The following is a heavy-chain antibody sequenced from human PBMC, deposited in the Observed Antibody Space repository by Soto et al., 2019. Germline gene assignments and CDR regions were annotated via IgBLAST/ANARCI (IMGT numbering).Heavy chain of an antibody. CDR2: INSEGSI. CDR3: ATPRARDYDFWTGFHF. Sequence: DVQLLESGGSLIQRGGSLRLSCVASGLTLKNYAMSWVRKAPGKGLEWVSGINSEGSIYYADSVKGRFSISKDTSRNTLFLEMNSLRVDDTAVYYCATPRARDYDFWTGFHFWGQGAVVTVS. CDR1: GLTLKNYA. D-gene: IGHD3-3*01. J-gene: IGHJ4*02. V-gene: IGHV3-23*01.